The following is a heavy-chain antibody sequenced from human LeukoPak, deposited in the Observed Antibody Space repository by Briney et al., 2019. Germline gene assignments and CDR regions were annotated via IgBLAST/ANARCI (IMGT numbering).Heavy chain of an antibody. D-gene: IGHD6-6*01. V-gene: IGHV3-33*06. CDR3: AKSTIRSSSPFDY. J-gene: IGHJ4*02. Sequence: GRSLRLSCAASGFTFSSYGMHWVRQAPGKGLEWVAVIWYDGSNKYYADSVKGRFTISRDNSKNTLYLQLNSLRAEETAVYYCAKSTIRSSSPFDYWGQGTLVTVSS. CDR1: GFTFSSYG. CDR2: IWYDGSNK.